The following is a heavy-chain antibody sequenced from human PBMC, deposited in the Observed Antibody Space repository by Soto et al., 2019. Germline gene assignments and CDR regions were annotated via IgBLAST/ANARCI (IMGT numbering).Heavy chain of an antibody. D-gene: IGHD3-10*01. CDR3: AKDFGWFGNAGFGELLRYSYYYGMDV. CDR1: GFTFDDYA. CDR2: ISWNSGSI. V-gene: IGHV3-9*01. Sequence: GGSLRLSCAASGFTFDDYAMHWVRQAPGKGLEWVSGISWNSGSIGYADSVKGRFTISRDNAKNSLYLQMNNLRAEDTALYYCAKDFGWFGNAGFGELLRYSYYYGMDVWGQGTTVTVSS. J-gene: IGHJ6*02.